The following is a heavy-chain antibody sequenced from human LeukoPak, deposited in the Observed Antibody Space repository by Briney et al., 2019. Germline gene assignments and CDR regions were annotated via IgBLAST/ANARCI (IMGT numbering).Heavy chain of an antibody. CDR1: GFTFSSYS. D-gene: IGHD3-9*01. CDR2: ISSSSSYI. J-gene: IGHJ4*02. V-gene: IGHV3-21*01. CDR3: ARAGGLRYFDWLFDY. Sequence: GGPLRLSCAASGFTFSSYSMIGVRQAPGKGLEGVSSISSSSSYIYYADSVKGRFTISRDNAKNSLYLQMNSLRAEDTAVYYCARAGGLRYFDWLFDYWGQGTLVTVSS.